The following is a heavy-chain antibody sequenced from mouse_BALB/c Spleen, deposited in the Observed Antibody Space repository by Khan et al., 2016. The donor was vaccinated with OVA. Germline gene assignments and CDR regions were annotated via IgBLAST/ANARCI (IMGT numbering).Heavy chain of an antibody. D-gene: IGHD2-14*01. CDR1: GYTFTSYT. V-gene: IGHV1-4*01. CDR2: INPSNDYT. CDR3: VREGAYHKSDGWFAY. Sequence: QVQLKQSGTELARPGASVKMSCKASGYTFTSYTMHWVRQRPGQAPEWIGHINPSNDYTNYNQNFKDKATLIVDKSSSTAYMQLSGLTSEDSAIYYYVREGAYHKSDGWFAYGGQGTLVTVSA. J-gene: IGHJ3*01.